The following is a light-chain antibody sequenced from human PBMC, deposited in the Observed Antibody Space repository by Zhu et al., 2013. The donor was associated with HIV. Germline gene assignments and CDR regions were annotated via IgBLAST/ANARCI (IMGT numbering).Light chain of an antibody. Sequence: EIVLTQSPGTLSLSPGERASFSCRASQSVMNSFLAWYQQKPGQAPRLLIYGASSRATGIPDRFSGSGSGTDFTLTISRLEPEDSAVYYCQQYGXSPWTFGQGPR. CDR1: QSVMNSF. V-gene: IGKV3-20*01. J-gene: IGKJ1*01. CDR2: GAS. CDR3: QQYGXSPWT.